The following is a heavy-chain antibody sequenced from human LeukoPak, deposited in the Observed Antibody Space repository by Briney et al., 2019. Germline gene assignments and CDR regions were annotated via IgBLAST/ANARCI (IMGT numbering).Heavy chain of an antibody. Sequence: GASVKVSCKASGYTFTGYYMHWVRQAPGQGLEWMGWINPNSGGTNYAQKFQGRVTMTRDTSISAAYMELSSLRSEDTAVYYCARDSPFDYWGQGTLVTVSS. CDR3: ARDSPFDY. CDR1: GYTFTGYY. CDR2: INPNSGGT. J-gene: IGHJ4*02. V-gene: IGHV1-2*02.